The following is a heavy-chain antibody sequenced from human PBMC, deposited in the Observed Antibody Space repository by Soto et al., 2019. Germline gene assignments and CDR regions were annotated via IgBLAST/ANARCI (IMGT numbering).Heavy chain of an antibody. CDR2: INHSGST. Sequence: SETLSLTCAVYGGSFSGYYWSWIRQPPGKGLEWIGEINHSGSTNYNPSLKSRVTISVDTSKNQFSLKLSSVTAADTAVYYCASEKYYDFWSGYYTPLDYWGQGTLVTV. J-gene: IGHJ4*02. D-gene: IGHD3-3*01. V-gene: IGHV4-34*01. CDR3: ASEKYYDFWSGYYTPLDY. CDR1: GGSFSGYY.